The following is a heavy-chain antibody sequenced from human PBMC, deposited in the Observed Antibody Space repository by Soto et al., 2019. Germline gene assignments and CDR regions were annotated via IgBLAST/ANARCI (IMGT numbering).Heavy chain of an antibody. Sequence: QLQLQESGPGLVNPSETLSLTCTVSGDSLNSGSFFWGWIRQPPGKGLEWIGHIYFTGTTSYSPSLKSRVSMFVDTSKNRVSLRLSFVGCADTAVYYWVRRGAVAGSLFDFWGQGTLVTVSS. CDR2: IYFTGTT. CDR1: GDSLNSGSFF. CDR3: VRRGAVAGSLFDF. V-gene: IGHV4-39*01. D-gene: IGHD6-19*01. J-gene: IGHJ4*02.